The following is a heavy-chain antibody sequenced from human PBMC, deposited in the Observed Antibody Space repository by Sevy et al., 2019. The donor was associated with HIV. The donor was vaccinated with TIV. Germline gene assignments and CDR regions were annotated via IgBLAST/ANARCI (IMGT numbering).Heavy chain of an antibody. D-gene: IGHD3-22*01. J-gene: IGHJ4*02. CDR1: GKTLSDLS. CDR2: FDPEDGET. CDR3: ATTKDYYDSSGDPFDY. Sequence: ASVKVSCKVSGKTLSDLSMHWVRQAPGKGLEWMGSFDPEDGETLYAQNFRARVTMTGDTSTDTAYMGLGSLRSEDTAVYYCATTKDYYDSSGDPFDYWGQGSLVTVSS. V-gene: IGHV1-24*01.